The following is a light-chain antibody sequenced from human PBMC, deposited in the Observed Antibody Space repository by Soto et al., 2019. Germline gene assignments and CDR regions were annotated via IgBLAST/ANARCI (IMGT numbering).Light chain of an antibody. J-gene: IGKJ5*01. Sequence: EIVLTQSPGTLSLSPGERVTLFCRASQSVSSSYLAWYQQKPGQAPRLLIYGASSRATGIPDRFSGSGSGTDFTLTITRLEPEDFAVYYCQQYGTSPPITFGQGTRLEIK. CDR1: QSVSSSY. V-gene: IGKV3-20*01. CDR3: QQYGTSPPIT. CDR2: GAS.